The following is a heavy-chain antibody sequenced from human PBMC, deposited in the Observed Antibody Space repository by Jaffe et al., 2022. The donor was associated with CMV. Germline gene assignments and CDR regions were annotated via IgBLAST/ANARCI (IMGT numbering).Heavy chain of an antibody. D-gene: IGHD3-3*01. CDR3: ASRYDFWSGYYTY. V-gene: IGHV4-34*01. CDR2: INHSGST. Sequence: QVQLQQWGAGLLKPSETLSLTCAVYGGSFSGYYWSWIRQPPGKGLEWIGEINHSGSTNYNPSLKSRVTISVDTSKNQFSLKLSSVTAADTAVYYCASRYDFWSGYYTYWGQGTLVTVSS. J-gene: IGHJ4*02. CDR1: GGSFSGYY.